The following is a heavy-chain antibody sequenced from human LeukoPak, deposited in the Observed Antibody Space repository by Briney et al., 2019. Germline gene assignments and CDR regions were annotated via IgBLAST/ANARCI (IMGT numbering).Heavy chain of an antibody. CDR3: ARAPYPYCTNGVCYPLYYYYYMDV. Sequence: SVKVSCKASGYSFTDYYIHWVRQAPGQGLEWMGGIIPIFGTANYAQKFQGRVTITTDESTSTAYMELSSLRSEDTAVYYCARAPYPYCTNGVCYPLYYYYYMDVWGKGTTVTVSS. J-gene: IGHJ6*03. D-gene: IGHD2-8*01. CDR2: IIPIFGTA. CDR1: GYSFTDYY. V-gene: IGHV1-69*05.